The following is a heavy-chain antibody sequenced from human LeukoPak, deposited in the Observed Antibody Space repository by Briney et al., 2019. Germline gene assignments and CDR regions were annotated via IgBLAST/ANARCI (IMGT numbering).Heavy chain of an antibody. J-gene: IGHJ6*04. D-gene: IGHD5-18*01. CDR3: ARGMTAMVMDYYYGLDA. CDR1: GYTFTSYG. Sequence: ASVKVSCKASGYTFTSYGISWVRQAPGQGLEWMGWISAYNGNTNYAQKLQGRVTMTTDTSTSTAYMELRSLRSDDTAVYYCARGMTAMVMDYYYGLDAGAKGTTVTVSS. CDR2: ISAYNGNT. V-gene: IGHV1-18*01.